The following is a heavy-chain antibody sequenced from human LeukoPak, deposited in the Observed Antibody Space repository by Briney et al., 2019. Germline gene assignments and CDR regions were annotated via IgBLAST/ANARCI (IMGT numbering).Heavy chain of an antibody. D-gene: IGHD5-12*01. CDR2: IKSKSDGGAT. CDR3: TLRGYSGYDYY. Sequence: GGSLRLSCAGSGFTFSNAWMTWVRQAPGKGLEWVGHIKSKSDGGATDYAAAVNGRFTIPRDEDSKKTLHLQMNSLKTEDTAMYFCTLRGYSGYDYYWGQGTLVTVSS. V-gene: IGHV3-15*01. CDR1: GFTFSNAW. J-gene: IGHJ4*02.